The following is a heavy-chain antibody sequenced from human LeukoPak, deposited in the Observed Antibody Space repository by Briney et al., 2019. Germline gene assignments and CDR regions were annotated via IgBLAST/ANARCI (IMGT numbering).Heavy chain of an antibody. J-gene: IGHJ4*02. D-gene: IGHD1-26*01. CDR2: ISGSGGDT. CDR3: ARESGSYSSDY. CDR1: GFTFSSYP. V-gene: IGHV3-23*01. Sequence: GGSLRLSCAASGFTFSSYPMSWVRQAPGKGLEWVSAISGSGGDTYYADSVKGRFTISRDNSKNTLYLQMNSLRAEDTAVYYCARESGSYSSDYWGQGTLVTVSS.